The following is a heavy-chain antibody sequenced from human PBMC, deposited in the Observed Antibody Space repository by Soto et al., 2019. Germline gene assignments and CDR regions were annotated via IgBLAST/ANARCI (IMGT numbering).Heavy chain of an antibody. V-gene: IGHV1-18*01. CDR3: TRYPYVKDAFDL. J-gene: IGHJ3*01. Sequence: QVQLVQSGAEVKKPGASVKVSCKASGFAFSEYGFSWVRQAPGQGLAWMAWVSVYNGDINYPQRFQGRVTMTTDTSTDTVYMELRSLRSDDTAVYYCTRYPYVKDAFDLWGQGTMVRVSS. CDR1: GFAFSEYG. CDR2: VSVYNGDI. D-gene: IGHD1-1*01.